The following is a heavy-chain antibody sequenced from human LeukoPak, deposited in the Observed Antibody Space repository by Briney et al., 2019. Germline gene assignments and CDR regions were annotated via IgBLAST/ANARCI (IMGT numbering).Heavy chain of an antibody. D-gene: IGHD1-26*01. CDR3: ARIGSYHDF. Sequence: SETLSLTCTVSGASISNYYWSWIRQTPEKGLEWMGHIHSSGGSSYYPSLKSRLTLSIDTSRNQLSLKLPSVTAADTAVYFCARIGSYHDFWGQRALVTVSS. V-gene: IGHV4-4*09. J-gene: IGHJ4*02. CDR2: IHSSGGS. CDR1: GASISNYY.